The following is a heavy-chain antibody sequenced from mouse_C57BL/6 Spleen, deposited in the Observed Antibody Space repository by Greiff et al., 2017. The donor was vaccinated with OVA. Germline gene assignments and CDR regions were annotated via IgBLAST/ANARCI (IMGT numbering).Heavy chain of an antibody. CDR1: GYTFTDYE. D-gene: IGHD3-2*02. CDR2: IDPETGGT. J-gene: IGHJ2*01. V-gene: IGHV1-15*01. CDR3: TCDSSGAHYFDY. Sequence: QVQLQQSGAELVRPGASVTLSCKASGYTFTDYEMHWVKQTPVHGLEWIGAIDPETGGTAYNQKFKGKAILTADKSSSTAYMGLRSLTSEDSAVYYCTCDSSGAHYFDYWGQGTTLTVSS.